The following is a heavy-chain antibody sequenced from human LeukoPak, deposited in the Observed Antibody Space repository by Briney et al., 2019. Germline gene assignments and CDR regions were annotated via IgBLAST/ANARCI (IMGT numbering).Heavy chain of an antibody. CDR3: VRTDSSGYYFG. V-gene: IGHV3-66*01. CDR1: GFTVSSNY. J-gene: IGHJ4*02. CDR2: LYSGGSI. Sequence: QAGGSLRLSCAASGFTVSSNYMTWVRQAPGKGLEWVSILYSGGSIYYADSVKGRFTISRDSSKNTLYLQMNSLRAEDTAVYYCVRTDSSGYYFGWGQGTLVTVSS. D-gene: IGHD3-22*01.